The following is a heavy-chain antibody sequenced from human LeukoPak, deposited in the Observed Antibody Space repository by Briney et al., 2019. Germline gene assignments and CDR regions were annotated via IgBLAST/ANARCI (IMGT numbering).Heavy chain of an antibody. J-gene: IGHJ5*02. CDR2: ITGSGDIT. D-gene: IGHD6-6*01. Sequence: GGSLRLSCEASGFTFSNFGMHWVRQAPGQGLEYVSAITGSGDITYYASSVKGRFTISRDNSKNTLYLQLGSLKTEDMAIYYCARSSRSSGANWFDPWGQGTLVTVSS. CDR1: GFTFSNFG. CDR3: ARSSRSSGANWFDP. V-gene: IGHV3-64*01.